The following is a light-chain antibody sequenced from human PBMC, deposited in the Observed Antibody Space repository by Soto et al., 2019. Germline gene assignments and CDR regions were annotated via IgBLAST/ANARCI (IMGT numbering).Light chain of an antibody. CDR1: STNIGAGYG. V-gene: IGLV1-40*01. J-gene: IGLJ1*01. Sequence: VLTPPPPVSGAPEQRDSISCTGSSTNIGAGYGLQWYQLRRATAPKLLIVGNTIRPSGVADRFSASTPGTSASLAITGLQAEDEGDYYCQFYVSPLGAGYVVGTGATVTVL. CDR3: QFYVSPLGAGYV. CDR2: GNT.